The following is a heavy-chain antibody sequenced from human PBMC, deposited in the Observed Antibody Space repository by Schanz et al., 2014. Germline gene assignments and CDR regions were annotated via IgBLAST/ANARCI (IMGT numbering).Heavy chain of an antibody. D-gene: IGHD3-9*01. Sequence: QVQLVQSGAEVKKPGASVKVSCKASGYTFTSYGISWVRQAPEQGLEWMGWISAYNGNTKYPKKLQGRVTMTTDTTTSTDYKELRSLRSDETAVYYSARDAADFYDIMTEEDYWGQGTLVTISS. CDR3: ARDAADFYDIMTEEDY. CDR1: GYTFTSYG. J-gene: IGHJ4*02. V-gene: IGHV1-18*01. CDR2: ISAYNGNT.